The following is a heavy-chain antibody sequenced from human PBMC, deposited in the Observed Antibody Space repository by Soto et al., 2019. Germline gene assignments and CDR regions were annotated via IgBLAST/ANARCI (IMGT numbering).Heavy chain of an antibody. CDR3: ANTGVPAAPYNEYYYYGMDV. Sequence: GGSLRLSCAASGFTFSSYGMHWVRQAPGKGLEWVAVISYDGSNKYYADSVKGRFTISRDNSKNTLYLQMNSLRAEDTAVYYCANTGVPAAPYNEYYYYGMDVWGQGTTVTVSS. CDR1: GFTFSSYG. J-gene: IGHJ6*02. D-gene: IGHD2-2*01. V-gene: IGHV3-30*18. CDR2: ISYDGSNK.